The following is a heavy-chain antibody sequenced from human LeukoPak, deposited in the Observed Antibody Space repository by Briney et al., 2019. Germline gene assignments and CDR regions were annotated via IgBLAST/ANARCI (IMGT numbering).Heavy chain of an antibody. D-gene: IGHD3-16*01. CDR2: INPNSGGT. CDR3: ARASGGGNWFDP. J-gene: IGHJ5*02. CDR1: GYTFTGYY. V-gene: IGHV1-2*02. Sequence: ASVKVSCKASGYTFTGYYMHWVRQAPGQGLEWMGWINPNSGGTNYAQKFQGRVTMTRDTSISTAYMELSRLRSDDTAVYYCARASGGGNWFDPWGRGPLVTVSS.